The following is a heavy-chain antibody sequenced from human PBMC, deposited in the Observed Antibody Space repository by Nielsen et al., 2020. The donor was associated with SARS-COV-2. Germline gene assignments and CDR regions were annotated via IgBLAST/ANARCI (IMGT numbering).Heavy chain of an antibody. CDR1: GFAFSRYA. Sequence: GESLKISCAASGFAFSRYAMHWVRQAPGKGLEWVSVIYSGGSSTYYADSVKGRFTISRDNSKNTLYLQMNSLRAEDTAVYYCAKDGGEGRYYYYYGMDVWGQGTTVTVSS. CDR3: AKDGGEGRYYYYYGMDV. D-gene: IGHD1-26*01. J-gene: IGHJ6*02. CDR2: IYSGGSST. V-gene: IGHV3-23*03.